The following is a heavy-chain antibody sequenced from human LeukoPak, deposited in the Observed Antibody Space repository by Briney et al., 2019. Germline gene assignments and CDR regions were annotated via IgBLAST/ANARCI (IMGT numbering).Heavy chain of an antibody. D-gene: IGHD3-16*01. CDR2: INPSGGSA. CDR3: VLGHLTDY. CDR1: GYTFTSYY. J-gene: IGHJ4*02. Sequence: GASVKVSCKASGYTFTSYYMHWVRQAPGQGLEWMGIINPSGGSASYAQKFQSRVTMTRDTSTSTVYMELSSVRSEDTAVYYCVLGHLTDYWGQGTLVTVSS. V-gene: IGHV1-46*01.